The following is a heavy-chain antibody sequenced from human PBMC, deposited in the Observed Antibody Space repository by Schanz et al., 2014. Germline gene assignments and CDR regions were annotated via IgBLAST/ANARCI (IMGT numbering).Heavy chain of an antibody. D-gene: IGHD4-17*01. V-gene: IGHV3-23*01. Sequence: EVQLLESGGGLVQPGGSLRLSCAASGFTFSSYAMSWVRQAPGKGLEWVSGISASGGSTYYADSVKGRFTISRDRFQNTLYLRMSSLRAEDTAVYYCARPRFDYGEVDYWGQGTLVTVSS. CDR1: GFTFSSYA. J-gene: IGHJ4*02. CDR2: ISASGGST. CDR3: ARPRFDYGEVDY.